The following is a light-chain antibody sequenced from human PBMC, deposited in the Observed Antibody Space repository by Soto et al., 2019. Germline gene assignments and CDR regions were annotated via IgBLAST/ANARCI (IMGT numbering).Light chain of an antibody. J-gene: IGKJ1*01. V-gene: IGKV1-39*01. Sequence: DIQMIQSPSSLSASVGDAVTFSCRASHTIMTYLNWYQLKPGKPPRLLIYAASSLQRGVPSRFTGSGSGTHFNLTINSLQPEDFATYFCQQSYSSRTFGQRTNV. CDR3: QQSYSSRT. CDR2: AAS. CDR1: HTIMTY.